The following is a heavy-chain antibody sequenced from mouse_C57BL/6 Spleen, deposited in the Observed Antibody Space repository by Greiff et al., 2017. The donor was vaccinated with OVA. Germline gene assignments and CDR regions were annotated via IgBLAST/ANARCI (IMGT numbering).Heavy chain of an antibody. Sequence: VQLQESGAELVKPGASVKISCKASGYAFSSYWMNWVKQRPGKGLEWIGQIYPGDGDTNYNGKFKGKATLTADKSSSTAYMQLSSLTSEDSAVYFCARGDYYGSSFRFDYWGQGTTLTVSS. CDR3: ARGDYYGSSFRFDY. D-gene: IGHD1-1*01. V-gene: IGHV1-80*01. J-gene: IGHJ2*01. CDR2: IYPGDGDT. CDR1: GYAFSSYW.